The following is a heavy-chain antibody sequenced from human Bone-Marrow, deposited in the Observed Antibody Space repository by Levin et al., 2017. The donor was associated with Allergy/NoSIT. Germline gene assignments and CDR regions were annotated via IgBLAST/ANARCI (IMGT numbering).Heavy chain of an antibody. D-gene: IGHD6-19*01. CDR1: GYTFTSFD. CDR2: MNPNSGNT. Sequence: GESLKISCKASGYTFTSFDIVWVRRATGQGLEWMGRMNPNSGNTAYAQKFQGRVTMTRNTAISTAYMELSSLGSGDTAVYYCARGDGSSSSHNWGQGTLVTVSS. V-gene: IGHV1-8*01. CDR3: ARGDGSSSSHN. J-gene: IGHJ4*02.